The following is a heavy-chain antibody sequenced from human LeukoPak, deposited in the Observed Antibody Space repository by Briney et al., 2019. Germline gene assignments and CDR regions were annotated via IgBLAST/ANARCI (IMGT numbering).Heavy chain of an antibody. D-gene: IGHD4/OR15-4a*01. CDR3: ARRAGAYSHPYDY. V-gene: IGHV3-53*01. CDR2: IYSDNT. J-gene: IGHJ4*02. CDR1: GFTFSSYE. Sequence: GGSLRPSCAASGFTFSSYEMNWVRQAPGKGLEWVSFIYSDNTHYSDSVKGRFTISRDNSKNTLYLQMNSLRAEDTAVYYCARRAGAYSHPYDYWGQGTLVTVSS.